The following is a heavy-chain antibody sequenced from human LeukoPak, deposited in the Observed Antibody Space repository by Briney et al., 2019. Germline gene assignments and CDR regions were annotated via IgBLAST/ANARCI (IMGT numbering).Heavy chain of an antibody. V-gene: IGHV3-53*01. CDR1: GFTVSSNY. J-gene: IGHJ6*03. Sequence: GGSLRLSCAASGFTVSSNYMSWVRQAPGKGLEWVSIIYSSGSTYYADSVKSRFTISRDNSKNTLYLQMNSLRAEDTAVYYCATAVVPYYYYVDVWGKGTTVTVSS. CDR2: IYSSGST. CDR3: ATAVVPYYYYVDV. D-gene: IGHD2-2*01.